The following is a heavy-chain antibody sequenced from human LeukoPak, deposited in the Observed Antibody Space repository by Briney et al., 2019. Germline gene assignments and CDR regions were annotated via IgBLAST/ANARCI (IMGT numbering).Heavy chain of an antibody. J-gene: IGHJ3*02. CDR1: GFTFSNYA. V-gene: IGHV3-20*04. Sequence: PGGSLRLSCAASGFTFSNYAMTWVRQAPGKGLEWVSGISWNSGSIGYADSVKGRFTISRDNAKNSLYLQMNSLRAEDTAFYYCARESSGGYYFDVFDIWGQGTMVTVSS. D-gene: IGHD3-22*01. CDR3: ARESSGGYYFDVFDI. CDR2: ISWNSGSI.